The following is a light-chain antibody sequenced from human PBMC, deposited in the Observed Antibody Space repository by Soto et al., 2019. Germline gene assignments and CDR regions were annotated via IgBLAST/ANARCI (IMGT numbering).Light chain of an antibody. Sequence: DIQMTQSPSSLSASVGDRVTITCRASQSIRTYLNWYQQKPGKAPKFLIYAASTLQSGVPSRFSGSGSGTDFTLTISSLQLEDFATYYCQQTYSNPRTFGQGTKVAIK. CDR3: QQTYSNPRT. CDR1: QSIRTY. J-gene: IGKJ1*01. V-gene: IGKV1-39*01. CDR2: AAS.